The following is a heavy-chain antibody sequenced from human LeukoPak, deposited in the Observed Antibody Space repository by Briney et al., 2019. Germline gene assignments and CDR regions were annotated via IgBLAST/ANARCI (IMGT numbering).Heavy chain of an antibody. CDR2: IYYSGST. Sequence: SETLSLTCTVSGGSISSGGYYWSWIRQHPGKGLEWIGDIYYSGSTYYNPSLKSRVTISVDTSKNQFSLKLSSVTAADTAVYYCARRTVTTYDYYGMDVWGQGTTVTVSS. CDR3: ARRTVTTYDYYGMDV. D-gene: IGHD4-11*01. CDR1: GGSISSGGYY. V-gene: IGHV4-31*03. J-gene: IGHJ6*02.